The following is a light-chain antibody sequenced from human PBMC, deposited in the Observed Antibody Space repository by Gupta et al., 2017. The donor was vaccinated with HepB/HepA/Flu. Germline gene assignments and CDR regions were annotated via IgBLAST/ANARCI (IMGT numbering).Light chain of an antibody. CDR3: QSYDSSLSGSV. J-gene: IGLJ2*01. CDR1: SSNIGAGYD. CDR2: GNS. V-gene: IGLV1-40*01. Sequence: QSVLTQPASVSGATGQMVNIPCAGSSSNIGAGYDVHWYQQLPGTAPKLLIYGNSNRTSVVPDRFSGSKSGTSPSLAITGLQAEDEADYYCQSYDSSLSGSVFGGGTKLTVL.